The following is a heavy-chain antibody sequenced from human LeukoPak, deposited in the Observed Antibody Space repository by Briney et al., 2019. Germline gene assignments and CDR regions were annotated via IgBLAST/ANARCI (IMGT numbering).Heavy chain of an antibody. CDR1: GGTFSSYA. CDR3: ARDRTTVTTFLVFAMRNWFDP. J-gene: IGHJ5*02. V-gene: IGHV1-69*04. CDR2: IIPILGIA. Sequence: SVKVSCKASGGTFSSYAISWVRQAPGQGLGWMGRIIPILGIANYAQKFQGRVTITADKSTSTAYMELSSLRSEDTAVYYCARDRTTVTTFLVFAMRNWFDPWGQGTLVTVSS. D-gene: IGHD4-11*01.